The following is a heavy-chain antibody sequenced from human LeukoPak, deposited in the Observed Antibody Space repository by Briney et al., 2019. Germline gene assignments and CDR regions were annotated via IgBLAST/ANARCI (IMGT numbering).Heavy chain of an antibody. V-gene: IGHV4-39*01. J-gene: IGHJ3*02. D-gene: IGHD3-16*02. CDR3: ARHDYVWGSYRFLEFAFDI. CDR1: GGSISSSSHY. Sequence: SETLSLTCTVSGGSISSSSHYWGWIRQPPGKGLEWIGSIYYSGSTYYNPSLKSRVTISVDTSKNQFSLKLSSVTAADTAVYYCARHDYVWGSYRFLEFAFDIWGQGTMVTVSS. CDR2: IYYSGST.